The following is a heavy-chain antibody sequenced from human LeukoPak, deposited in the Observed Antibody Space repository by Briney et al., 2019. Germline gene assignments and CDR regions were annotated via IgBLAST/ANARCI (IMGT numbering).Heavy chain of an antibody. CDR1: GYTFTGYY. J-gene: IGHJ4*02. V-gene: IGHV1-2*06. Sequence: GAXVKVSRKASGYTFTGYYMHWVRQAPGQGLEWMGRISPNTGGTDHAQEFRDKITMTRDTSISTAYIELSRLISDDTAVYYCARGGRSGYRYFDYWGQGTLVTVSS. CDR3: ARGGRSGYRYFDY. CDR2: ISPNTGGT. D-gene: IGHD5-18*01.